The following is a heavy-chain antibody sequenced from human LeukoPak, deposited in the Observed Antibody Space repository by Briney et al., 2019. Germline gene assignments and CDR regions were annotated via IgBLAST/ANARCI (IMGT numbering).Heavy chain of an antibody. Sequence: ASVKVSCKASGYTFTGYYMHWVRQAPGQGLEWMGWINPNSGGTNYAQKFQGRVTMTRDTSISTAYMDLSRLRSDDTAVYYCARACPPFYYYGMDVWGQGTTVTVSS. J-gene: IGHJ6*02. CDR2: INPNSGGT. CDR3: ARACPPFYYYGMDV. CDR1: GYTFTGYY. V-gene: IGHV1-2*02.